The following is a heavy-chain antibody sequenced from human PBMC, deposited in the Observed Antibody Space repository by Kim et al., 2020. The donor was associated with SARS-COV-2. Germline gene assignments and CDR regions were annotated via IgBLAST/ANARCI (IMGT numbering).Heavy chain of an antibody. V-gene: IGHV1-2*02. Sequence: ASVKVSCKTSGYTFTDHFIHWVRQAPGQGLQWLGWINPKTGGSGHGDAFQGRVAMTRDTSVDTAYLEMRSVTSDDTAMYYCVRGRGTRHHIRMSGHYNMDVWGQGTTVIVSS. CDR2: INPKTGGS. D-gene: IGHD3-16*01. CDR3: VRGRGTRHHIRMSGHYNMDV. J-gene: IGHJ6*03. CDR1: GYTFTDHF.